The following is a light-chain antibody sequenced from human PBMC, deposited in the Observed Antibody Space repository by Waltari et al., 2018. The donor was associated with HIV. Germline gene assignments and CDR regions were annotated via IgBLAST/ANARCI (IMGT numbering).Light chain of an antibody. Sequence: QSVLTQPASVSGSPGQSITISCTGTRSDVGAYNLVSWYQQNPEKAPQVIIFQDTKRPSGISDRFSASKSGKTASLRISGLRLEAQGTYYCCSYAGRNTYVFGSGTEVSVL. J-gene: IGLJ1*01. V-gene: IGLV2-23*01. CDR1: RSDVGAYNL. CDR2: QDT. CDR3: CSYAGRNTYV.